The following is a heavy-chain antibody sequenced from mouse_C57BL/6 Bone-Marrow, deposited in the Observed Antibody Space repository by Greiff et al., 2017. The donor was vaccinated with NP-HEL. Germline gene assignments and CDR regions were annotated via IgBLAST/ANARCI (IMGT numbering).Heavy chain of an antibody. D-gene: IGHD1-1*01. CDR1: GYTFTSYW. Sequence: QVHVKQPGAELVKPGASVKLSCKASGYTFTSYWMHWVKQRPGRGLEWIGRIDPNSGGTKYNEKFKSKATLTVDKPSSTAYMQLSSLTSEDSAVYYCARDYGSSYLAWFAYWGQGTLVTVSA. CDR2: IDPNSGGT. CDR3: ARDYGSSYLAWFAY. V-gene: IGHV1-72*01. J-gene: IGHJ3*01.